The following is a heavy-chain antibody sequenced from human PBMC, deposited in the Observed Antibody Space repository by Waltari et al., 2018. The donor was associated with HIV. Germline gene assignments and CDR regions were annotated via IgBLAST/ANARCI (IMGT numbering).Heavy chain of an antibody. CDR1: EFTFSNSA. Sequence: EVHLLESGGGLVQPGGSLRLSCAASEFTFSNSAMSWVRQTPGKGLEWVSGVSGSGGTTYYAGSVKGRFTISRDNSKNTLYLQMSSLRAEDTAVYFCVKVGYDLLSKKRYYFDYWGQGTLVTVSS. V-gene: IGHV3-23*01. CDR3: VKVGYDLLSKKRYYFDY. J-gene: IGHJ4*02. D-gene: IGHD3-9*01. CDR2: VSGSGGTT.